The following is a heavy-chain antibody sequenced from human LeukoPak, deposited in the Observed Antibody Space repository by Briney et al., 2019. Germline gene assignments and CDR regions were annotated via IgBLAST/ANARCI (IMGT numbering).Heavy chain of an antibody. V-gene: IGHV3-15*01. D-gene: IGHD3-10*01. CDR1: GFTFSNAW. Sequence: GSLRLSCAASGFTFSNAWMSWVRQAPGKGLEWVGRIKSKTDGGTTDYAAPVKGRFTISRDNSKNTLYLQMNSLKTEDTAVYYCTTNWFGELSYFDYWGQGTLVTVSS. CDR3: TTNWFGELSYFDY. J-gene: IGHJ4*02. CDR2: IKSKTDGGTT.